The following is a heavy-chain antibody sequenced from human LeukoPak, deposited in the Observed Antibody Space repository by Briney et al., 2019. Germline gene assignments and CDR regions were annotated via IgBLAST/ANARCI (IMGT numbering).Heavy chain of an antibody. V-gene: IGHV4-34*01. CDR2: INHSGST. D-gene: IGHD3-22*01. CDR1: GGSFSGYY. CDR3: ASVYYDSSGHTDYYYYYGMDV. Sequence: SETLSLTCAVYGGSFSGYYWSWIRQPPGKGLEWIAEINHSGSTNYNPSLKSRVTISVDTSKNQFSLKLSSVTAADTAVYYCASVYYDSSGHTDYYYYYGMDVWGQGTTVTVSS. J-gene: IGHJ6*02.